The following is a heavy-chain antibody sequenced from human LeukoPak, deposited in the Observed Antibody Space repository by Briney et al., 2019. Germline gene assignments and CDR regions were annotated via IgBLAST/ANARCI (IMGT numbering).Heavy chain of an antibody. CDR3: ARVWMAAYYYYYMDV. CDR1: GYTFTSYG. CDR2: ISAYNGNT. D-gene: IGHD5-24*01. J-gene: IGHJ6*03. V-gene: IGHV1-18*01. Sequence: GASVKVSCKASGYTFTSYGISWVRQAPGQGLDWMGWISAYNGNTNYAQKLQGRVTMTTDTSTSTAYMELRSLRSDDTAVYYCARVWMAAYYYYYMDVWGKGTTVTVSS.